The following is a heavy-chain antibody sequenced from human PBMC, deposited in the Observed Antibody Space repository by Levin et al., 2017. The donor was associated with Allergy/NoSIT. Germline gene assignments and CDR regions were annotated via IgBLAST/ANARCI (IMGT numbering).Heavy chain of an antibody. D-gene: IGHD5-18*01. CDR3: ATRVTRGYSYGDAFDI. V-gene: IGHV4-61*01. CDR2: IYYSGST. J-gene: IGHJ3*02. Sequence: PSETLSLTCTVSGGSVSSGSYYWSWIRQPPGKGLEWIGYIYYSGSTNYNPSLKSRVTISVDTSKNQFSLKLSSVTAADTAVYYCATRVTRGYSYGDAFDIWGQGTMVTVSS. CDR1: GGSVSSGSYY.